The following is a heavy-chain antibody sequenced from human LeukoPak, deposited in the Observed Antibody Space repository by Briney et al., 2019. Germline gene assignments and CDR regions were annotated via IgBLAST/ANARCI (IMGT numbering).Heavy chain of an antibody. CDR1: GASISSGNYY. V-gene: IGHV4-61*02. Sequence: SETLSLTCTVSGASISSGNYYWSWIRQPAGKGLEWIGRVYISGTPTYNPSLKGRVSVSVDTSRNQFSLRLNSVTAADTALYYCVRDTRYDMDVWGKGTTVTVSS. J-gene: IGHJ6*03. CDR3: VRDTRYDMDV. CDR2: VYISGTP.